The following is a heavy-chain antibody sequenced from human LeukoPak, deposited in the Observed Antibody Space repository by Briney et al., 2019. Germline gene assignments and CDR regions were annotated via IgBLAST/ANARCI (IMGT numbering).Heavy chain of an antibody. J-gene: IGHJ6*03. CDR2: IYYSGST. Sequence: SQTLSLTCTVSGGSISSGSYYWSWIRQPPGKGLEWIGYIYYSGSTYYNPSLKSRVTISVDTSKNQFSLKLSSVTAADTAVYYCARARTTTPNYYYYYYMDVWGKGTTVTVSS. D-gene: IGHD4-11*01. V-gene: IGHV4-30-4*08. CDR3: ARARTTTPNYYYYYYMDV. CDR1: GGSISSGSYY.